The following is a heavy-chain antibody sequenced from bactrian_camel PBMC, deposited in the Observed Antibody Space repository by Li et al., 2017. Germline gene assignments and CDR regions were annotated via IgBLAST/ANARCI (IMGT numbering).Heavy chain of an antibody. D-gene: IGHD3*01. J-gene: IGHJ4*01. Sequence: HVQLVESGGGSVQAGGSLRLSCAASGVTYSTHSMGWFRQAPGKEREGVARIYRGDSSTYYADSAKGRFTISRDNAKNMVYLQMNNLKSEDTALYYCGTGFYNYGSRLDFSRGNWGQGTQVTVS. CDR1: GVTYSTHS. V-gene: IGHV3S63*01. CDR2: IYRGDSST. CDR3: GTGFYNYGSRLDFSRGN.